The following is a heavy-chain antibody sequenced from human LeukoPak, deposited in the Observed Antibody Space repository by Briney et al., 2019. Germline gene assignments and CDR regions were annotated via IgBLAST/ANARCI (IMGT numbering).Heavy chain of an antibody. D-gene: IGHD3-9*01. Sequence: SVTVSCKASGGTFSSYAISWVRQAPGQGLEWMGRIIPILGIANYAQKFQGRVTITADKSTSTAYMELSSLRSEDTAVYYCAREDILTGYYSDYWGQGTLVTVSS. V-gene: IGHV1-69*04. J-gene: IGHJ4*02. CDR3: AREDILTGYYSDY. CDR1: GGTFSSYA. CDR2: IIPILGIA.